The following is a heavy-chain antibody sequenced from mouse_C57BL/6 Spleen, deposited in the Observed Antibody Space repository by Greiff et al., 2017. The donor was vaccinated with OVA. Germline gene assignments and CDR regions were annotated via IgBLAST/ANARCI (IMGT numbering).Heavy chain of an antibody. Sequence: EVQLQQSGPELVKPGASVKISCKASGYTFTDYYMNWVKQSHGKSLEWIGDINPNNGGTSYNQKFKGKATLTVDKSSSTAYMELRSLTSEDSAVYYCARGGYRYAMDYWGQGTSVTVSS. CDR3: ARGGYRYAMDY. J-gene: IGHJ4*01. CDR1: GYTFTDYY. V-gene: IGHV1-26*01. D-gene: IGHD2-2*01. CDR2: INPNNGGT.